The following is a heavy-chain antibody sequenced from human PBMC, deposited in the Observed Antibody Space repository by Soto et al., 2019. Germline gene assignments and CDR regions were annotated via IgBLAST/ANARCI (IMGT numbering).Heavy chain of an antibody. CDR1: GFTFSSYA. Sequence: HPGGSLRFSCAASGFTFSSYAMSWVRQAPGKGLEWVSAISGSGGSTYYADSVKGRFTISRDNSKNTLYLQMNSLRAEDTAVYYCAKDKYYDFWSGYSYFDYWGQGTLVTVSS. CDR2: ISGSGGST. CDR3: AKDKYYDFWSGYSYFDY. J-gene: IGHJ4*02. V-gene: IGHV3-23*01. D-gene: IGHD3-3*01.